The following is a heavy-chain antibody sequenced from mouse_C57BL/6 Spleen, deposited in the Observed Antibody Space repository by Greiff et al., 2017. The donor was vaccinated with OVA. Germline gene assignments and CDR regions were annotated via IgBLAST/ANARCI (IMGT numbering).Heavy chain of an antibody. CDR3: ARSGGTYFDY. J-gene: IGHJ2*01. Sequence: VKLVESGPELVKPGASVKISCKASGYSFTSYYIHWVKQRPGQGLEWIGWIYPGSGNTKYNEKFKGKATLTADTSSSTAYMQLSSLTSEDAAVYYCARSGGTYFDYWGQGTTLTVSS. CDR1: GYSFTSYY. CDR2: IYPGSGNT. V-gene: IGHV1-66*01. D-gene: IGHD3-3*01.